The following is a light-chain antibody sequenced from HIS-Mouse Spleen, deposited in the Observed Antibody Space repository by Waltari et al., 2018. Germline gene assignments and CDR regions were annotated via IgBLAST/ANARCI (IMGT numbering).Light chain of an antibody. CDR2: EDS. CDR3: YSTDSSGNHRV. CDR1: ALPKKS. Sequence: SYELTQPPSGSVSPGQTARITCTGDALPKKSAYWYQQKSGQAPVLVIYEDSKRPPGIPERFSGSSSGTMATLTISGAQVEDEADYYCYSTDSSGNHRVFGGGTKLTVL. V-gene: IGLV3-10*01. J-gene: IGLJ2*01.